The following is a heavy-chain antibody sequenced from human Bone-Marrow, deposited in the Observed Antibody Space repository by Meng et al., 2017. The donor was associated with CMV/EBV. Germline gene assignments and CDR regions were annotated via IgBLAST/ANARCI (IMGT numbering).Heavy chain of an antibody. Sequence: GESLKISCAASGFTFSSYEMNWVRQAPGKGLEWVSYISSSGSTIYYADSVKGRFTISRDNAKNSLYLQMNSLRAEDTAVYYCASLILSSWQGAFDIWGQGTMVTVSS. V-gene: IGHV3-48*03. CDR2: ISSSGSTI. CDR1: GFTFSSYE. CDR3: ASLILSSWQGAFDI. J-gene: IGHJ3*02. D-gene: IGHD6-13*01.